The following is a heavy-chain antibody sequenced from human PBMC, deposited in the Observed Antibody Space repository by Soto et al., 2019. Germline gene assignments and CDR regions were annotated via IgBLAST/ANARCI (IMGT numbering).Heavy chain of an antibody. CDR1: GCTFSSYA. Sequence: ASVKVSCKASGCTFSSYAISWVRQAPGQGLEWMGGFAPEDGKTIYAQKFQGRVTMTEDTSTDTAYMELSSLRSEDTAVYYCATDLSYSGYFDYWGQGTLVTVSS. CDR2: FAPEDGKT. CDR3: ATDLSYSGYFDY. V-gene: IGHV1-24*01. J-gene: IGHJ4*02. D-gene: IGHD5-12*01.